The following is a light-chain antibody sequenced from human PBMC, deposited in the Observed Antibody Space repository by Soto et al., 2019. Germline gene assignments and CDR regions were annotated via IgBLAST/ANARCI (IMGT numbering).Light chain of an antibody. CDR3: QQTYNTPYT. Sequence: DIQMTQSPSSLSSSVGDIFTIACRASQSISSYLNWYHQRPGKAPKVLIYAISTLQSGVPSRFSGSGSGTNFTLTISSLQPEDFATYYCQQTYNTPYTFGQGTKVDIK. J-gene: IGKJ2*01. CDR1: QSISSY. V-gene: IGKV1-39*01. CDR2: AIS.